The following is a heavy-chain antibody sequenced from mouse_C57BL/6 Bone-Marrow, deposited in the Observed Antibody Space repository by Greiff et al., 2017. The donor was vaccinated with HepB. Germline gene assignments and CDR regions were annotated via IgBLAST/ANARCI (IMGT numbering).Heavy chain of an antibody. V-gene: IGHV6-3*01. CDR1: GFTFSNYW. J-gene: IGHJ2*01. Sequence: EVQLVESGGGLVQPGGSMKLSCVASGFTFSNYWMNWVRQSPEKGLEWVAQIRLKSDNYATHYAESVKGRFTISRDDSKSSVYLQMNNLRAEDTGIYYCTGGTTVVARVDYWGQGTTLTVSS. CDR3: TGGTTVVARVDY. D-gene: IGHD1-1*01. CDR2: IRLKSDNYAT.